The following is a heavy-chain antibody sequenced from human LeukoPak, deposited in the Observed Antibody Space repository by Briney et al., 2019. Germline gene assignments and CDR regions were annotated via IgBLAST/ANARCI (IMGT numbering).Heavy chain of an antibody. J-gene: IGHJ4*02. CDR3: ASSVTFGGGYYFDY. CDR2: IYPGDSDT. Sequence: GESLKISCKGSGYSFPNSWIGWVRQMPGKGLEWMGVIYPGDSDTRYSPSFQGQVTISADKSITTAYLQWSSLKASDTAMYYCASSVTFGGGYYFDYWGQGTLATVSS. CDR1: GYSFPNSW. V-gene: IGHV5-51*01. D-gene: IGHD3-16*01.